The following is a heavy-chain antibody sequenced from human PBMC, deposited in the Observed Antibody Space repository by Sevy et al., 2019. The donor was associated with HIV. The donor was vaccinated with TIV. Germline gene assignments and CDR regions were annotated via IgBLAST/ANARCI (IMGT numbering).Heavy chain of an antibody. V-gene: IGHV4-39*01. CDR2: IYYSGST. CDR3: ARGSRYCSGGSCYY. CDR1: GGSISSSSYY. D-gene: IGHD2-15*01. J-gene: IGHJ4*02. Sequence: SDTLSLTCTVSGGSISSSSYYWGWIRQPPGKGLEWIGSIYYSGSTYYNPSLKSRVTISVDTSKNQFSLKLSSVTAADTAVYYCARGSRYCSGGSCYYWGQGTLVTVSS.